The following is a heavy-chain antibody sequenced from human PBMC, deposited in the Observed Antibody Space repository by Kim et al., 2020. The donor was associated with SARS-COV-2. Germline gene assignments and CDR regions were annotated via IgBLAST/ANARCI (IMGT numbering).Heavy chain of an antibody. D-gene: IGHD3-3*01. V-gene: IGHV4-34*01. CDR2: INHSGAT. CDR1: VGSFSGFH. J-gene: IGHJ6*02. Sequence: SETLSLTCAVYVGSFSGFHWTWIRQSPGKGLEWIGEINHSGATNYNPSLKSRVAISVDTSKNQFSLKVKSVTAADTAIYFCARGRAGVVPAPIMGLGPHYDYYALDAGGQRTTASVS. CDR3: ARGRAGVVPAPIMGLGPHYDYYALDA.